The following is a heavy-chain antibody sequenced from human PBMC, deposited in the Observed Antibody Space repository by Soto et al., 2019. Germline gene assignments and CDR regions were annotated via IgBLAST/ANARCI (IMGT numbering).Heavy chain of an antibody. Sequence: QVQLQESGPGLVKPSETLSHTCTVSGGSISSYYWSWIRQPPGKGLEWIGYIYYSGSTNYNPSLKSRVTISVDTSKNQFSLKLSSVTAADTAVYYCARGSSGWSVYYYFDYWGQGTLVTVSS. J-gene: IGHJ4*02. CDR2: IYYSGST. CDR1: GGSISSYY. D-gene: IGHD6-19*01. CDR3: ARGSSGWSVYYYFDY. V-gene: IGHV4-59*01.